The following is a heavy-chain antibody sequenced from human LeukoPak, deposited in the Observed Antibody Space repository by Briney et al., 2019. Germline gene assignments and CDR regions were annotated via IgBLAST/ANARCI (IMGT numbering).Heavy chain of an antibody. J-gene: IGHJ4*02. V-gene: IGHV3-7*01. CDR3: ARPRWLQFGPHDS. CDR1: GFTLSIFC. D-gene: IGHD5-24*01. CDR2: IKQDESER. Sequence: GGTLRLFCVASGFTLSIFCMTCVSQAPGKGLEWVANIKQDESERYYVDSVKGRFTISRDNAKNSLYLQMNSLRAEDTAIYYCARPRWLQFGPHDSWGQGTLVTVSS.